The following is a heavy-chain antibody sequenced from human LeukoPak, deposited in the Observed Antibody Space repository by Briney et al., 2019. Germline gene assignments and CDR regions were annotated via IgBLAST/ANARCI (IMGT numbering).Heavy chain of an antibody. CDR3: ARDLAAVVNWFDP. D-gene: IGHD6-13*01. J-gene: IGHJ5*02. V-gene: IGHV3-7*01. Sequence: GGSLRLSCAASGFTFSSYWMSWVRQAPGKRLEWVANIKQDGSEKYYVDSVKGRFTISRDNAKNSLYLQMNSLRAEDTAVYYCARDLAAVVNWFDPWGQGTLVTVSS. CDR2: IKQDGSEK. CDR1: GFTFSSYW.